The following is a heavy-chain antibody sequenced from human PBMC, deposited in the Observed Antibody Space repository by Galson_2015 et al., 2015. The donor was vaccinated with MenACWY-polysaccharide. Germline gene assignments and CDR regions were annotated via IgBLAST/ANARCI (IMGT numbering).Heavy chain of an antibody. Sequence: SLRLSCAASGFSFSDYNMNWVRQAPGKGLEWVSIISSSASYIYYADSVKGRFTISRDNSNNMLYLQMNSLTVEDTAIYYCAKGKLGASREWGQGTLVTVSS. D-gene: IGHD5-24*01. CDR1: GFSFSDYN. CDR2: ISSSASYI. V-gene: IGHV3-21*04. CDR3: AKGKLGASRE. J-gene: IGHJ4*02.